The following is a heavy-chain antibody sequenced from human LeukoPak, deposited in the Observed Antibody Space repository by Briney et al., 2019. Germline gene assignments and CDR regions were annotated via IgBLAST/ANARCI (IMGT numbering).Heavy chain of an antibody. D-gene: IGHD3-22*01. CDR3: ARGTYYYDSSGPQDAFDI. CDR2: IYYSGST. Sequence: SWVRQPPGKGLEWIGYIYYSGSTYYNPSLKSRVTISVDTSKNQFSLKLSSVTAADTAVYYCARGTYYYDSSGPQDAFDIWGQGTMVTVSS. J-gene: IGHJ3*02. V-gene: IGHV4-30-4*08.